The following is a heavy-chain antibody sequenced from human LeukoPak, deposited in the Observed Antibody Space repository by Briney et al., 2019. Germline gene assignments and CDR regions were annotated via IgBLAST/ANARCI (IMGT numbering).Heavy chain of an antibody. CDR2: IIPIFGTT. V-gene: IGHV1-69*05. D-gene: IGHD2-2*02. Sequence: ASVKVSCKASGGTFSSYTFSWVRQAPGQGLEWMGGIIPIFGTTTYAQKFQGRVTVITDESTSTVYMELSSLRSEDTAVYYCARWAGFCSSNNCYNPFDYWGQGTLVTVSS. CDR1: GGTFSSYT. CDR3: ARWAGFCSSNNCYNPFDY. J-gene: IGHJ4*02.